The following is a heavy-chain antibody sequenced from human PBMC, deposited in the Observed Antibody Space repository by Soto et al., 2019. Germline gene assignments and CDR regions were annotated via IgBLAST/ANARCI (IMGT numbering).Heavy chain of an antibody. D-gene: IGHD4-17*01. CDR1: GGSFSGYY. CDR2: INHSGST. V-gene: IGHV4-34*01. CDR3: ARDTVTTFDP. Sequence: SETLSLTCAVYGGSFSGYYWSWIRQPPGKGLEWIGEINHSGSTNYNPSLKSRVTISVDTSKNQFSLKLSSVTAADTAVYYCARDTVTTFDPWGQGTLVTAPQ. J-gene: IGHJ5*02.